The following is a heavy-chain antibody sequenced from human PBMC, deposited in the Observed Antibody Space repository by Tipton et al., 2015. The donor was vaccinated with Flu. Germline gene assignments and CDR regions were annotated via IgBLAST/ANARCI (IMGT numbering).Heavy chain of an antibody. V-gene: IGHV5-51*01. D-gene: IGHD5-24*01. J-gene: IGHJ4*02. CDR3: ARHHEGDEYLDY. CDR2: IYPGDSET. Sequence: QLVQSGTEVKKPGESLKISCKGSGYRFTTYWIAWVRQMPGKGLEWMGIIYPGDSETRYSPSFQGQVTISGDKSTSTAYLQWSSLKASDTAIYYCARHHEGDEYLDYWGQGTLVTVSS. CDR1: GYRFTTYW.